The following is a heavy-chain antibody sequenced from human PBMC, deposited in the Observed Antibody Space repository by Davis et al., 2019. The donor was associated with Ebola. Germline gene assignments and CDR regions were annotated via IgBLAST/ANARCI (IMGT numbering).Heavy chain of an antibody. V-gene: IGHV3-48*04. CDR1: GFTFSTYA. J-gene: IGHJ4*02. CDR3: ARGPSTGNSFSY. Sequence: GGSLRLSCAASGFTFSTYAMGWVRQAPGKGLEWLSYISSGGSTIYYADSVKGRFTISRDNAKKSLYLQMNSLRAEDTAVYYCARGPSTGNSFSYWGLGTLVSVSS. D-gene: IGHD6-13*01. CDR2: ISSGGSTI.